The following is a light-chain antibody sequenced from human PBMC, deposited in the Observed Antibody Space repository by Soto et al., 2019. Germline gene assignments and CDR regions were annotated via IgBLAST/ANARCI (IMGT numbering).Light chain of an antibody. CDR2: DVS. J-gene: IGLJ2*01. V-gene: IGLV2-14*01. CDR3: SSHTISTTLV. Sequence: QSALTQPASVSGSPGQSITISCTGTSRDVGGYNYVSWFQQHPGKAPKLMIYDVSTRPSGVSNRFSGSKSGNTASLTISGLQAEDEADYYCSSHTISTTLVFGGGTKVIVL. CDR1: SRDVGGYNY.